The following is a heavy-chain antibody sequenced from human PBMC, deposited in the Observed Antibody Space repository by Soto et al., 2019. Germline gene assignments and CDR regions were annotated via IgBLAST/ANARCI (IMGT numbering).Heavy chain of an antibody. CDR3: ARDKITVLFDY. Sequence: QVQLQQWGAGLLKPSETLSLTCAVYGGSFSGYYWTWIRQPPGTGLEWIGEINHSGSTNYNPSLKSPVTISVATSKNQSSLTLTSVTAADTAVYYCARDKITVLFDYWGQGTLVTVSS. J-gene: IGHJ4*02. CDR1: GGSFSGYY. CDR2: INHSGST. D-gene: IGHD3-10*01. V-gene: IGHV4-34*01.